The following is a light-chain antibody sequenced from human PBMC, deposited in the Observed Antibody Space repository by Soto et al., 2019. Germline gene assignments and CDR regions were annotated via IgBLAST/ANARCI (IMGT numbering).Light chain of an antibody. V-gene: IGKV3-11*01. Sequence: EIVLTQSPATLSLSPGERATLSCRASQRVSSYLAWYQQKRGQAPRLLIYDASNRATGISDRFSGSGSGTDFTLTISSLEPEDFAVYYCQQRSNWPSITFGQGTRLEIK. CDR1: QRVSSY. CDR2: DAS. J-gene: IGKJ5*01. CDR3: QQRSNWPSIT.